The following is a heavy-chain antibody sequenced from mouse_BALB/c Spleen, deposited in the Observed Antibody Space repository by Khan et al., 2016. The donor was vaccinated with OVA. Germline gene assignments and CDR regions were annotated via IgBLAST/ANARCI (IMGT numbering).Heavy chain of an antibody. Sequence: VQLKESGPGLVKPSQSLSLTCTVTGYSITSGYGWNWIRQFPGNKLEWMGYISYSGTPNYNPSPKSRISITRDTSKNQFFLQLNSVTTEDTATYYCARTARIKYWGQGTTLTVSS. CDR2: ISYSGTP. CDR1: GYSITSGYG. CDR3: ARTARIKY. J-gene: IGHJ2*01. V-gene: IGHV3-2*02. D-gene: IGHD1-2*01.